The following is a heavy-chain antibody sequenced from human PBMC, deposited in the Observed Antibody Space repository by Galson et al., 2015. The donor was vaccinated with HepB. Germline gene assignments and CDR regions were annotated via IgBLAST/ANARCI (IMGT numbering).Heavy chain of an antibody. V-gene: IGHV3-7*03. CDR1: GFTFSSYR. J-gene: IGHJ4*02. CDR2: IKQDGSEK. D-gene: IGHD5-12*01. CDR3: ARDLVDIVATIQTQVEMATPRLDY. Sequence: SLRLSCAASGFTFSSYRMSWVRQAPGKGLEWVANIKQDGSEKYYVDSVKGRFTISRDNAKNSLYLQMNSLRAEDTAVYYCARDLVDIVATIQTQVEMATPRLDYWGQGTLVTVSS.